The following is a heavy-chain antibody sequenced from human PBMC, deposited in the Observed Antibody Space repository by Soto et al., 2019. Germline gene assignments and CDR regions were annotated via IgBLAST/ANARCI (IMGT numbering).Heavy chain of an antibody. Sequence: EVQLLESGGGLVLPGGSLRLSCAASGFTFTSYAMSWVRQAPGRGLEWVSAISGSGSGTYYADSVKGRFTISRDKSKSALYLQMSSLRVDDTAIYYCARSSTTVRNPFYLDNWGQGTLVTVSS. J-gene: IGHJ4*02. D-gene: IGHD4-17*01. CDR1: GFTFTSYA. V-gene: IGHV3-23*01. CDR2: ISGSGSGT. CDR3: ARSSTTVRNPFYLDN.